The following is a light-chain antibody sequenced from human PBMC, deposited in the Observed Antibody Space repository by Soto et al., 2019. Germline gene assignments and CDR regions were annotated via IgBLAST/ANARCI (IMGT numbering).Light chain of an antibody. J-gene: IGKJ5*01. V-gene: IGKV2-30*02. Sequence: DVVMTQSPLSLPVSLGQPASISCRSNQRLVHSDGIAYFSWFRQRPGRSPRRLMYKVSNRDSGVPARFSGSGSGNDFELKIRRVQAEDVGVYYCMQGTDWPNTFGQGTRLEIK. CDR2: KVS. CDR1: QRLVHSDGIAY. CDR3: MQGTDWPNT.